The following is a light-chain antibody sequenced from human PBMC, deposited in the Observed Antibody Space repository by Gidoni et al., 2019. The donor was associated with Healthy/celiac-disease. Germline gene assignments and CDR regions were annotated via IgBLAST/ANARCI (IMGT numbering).Light chain of an antibody. J-gene: IGLJ3*02. CDR3: AAWDDSLSRWV. CDR1: SSNIGSNY. V-gene: IGLV1-47*01. Sequence: QSVLTQPPSASGTPGQRVTISCSGSSSNIGSNYVYWYQQLPGTAPKLLIYRNNQRPSGVPDRFSGPKSGTSASLAISGLRSEDEADYYCAAWDDSLSRWVFGGGTKLTVL. CDR2: RNN.